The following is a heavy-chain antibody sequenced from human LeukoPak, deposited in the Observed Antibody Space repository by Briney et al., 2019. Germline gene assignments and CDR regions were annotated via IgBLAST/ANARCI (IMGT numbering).Heavy chain of an antibody. CDR2: IRYDGSNK. Sequence: PGGSLRLSCAASGFTFSRYSMHWVRQAPGKGLEWVAFIRYDGSNKYYADSVKGRFTISRDNSKNTLYLQMNSLRAEDTAVYYCAKALGYCSGGSCYSGDYWGQGTLVTVSS. D-gene: IGHD2-15*01. V-gene: IGHV3-30*02. J-gene: IGHJ4*02. CDR3: AKALGYCSGGSCYSGDY. CDR1: GFTFSRYS.